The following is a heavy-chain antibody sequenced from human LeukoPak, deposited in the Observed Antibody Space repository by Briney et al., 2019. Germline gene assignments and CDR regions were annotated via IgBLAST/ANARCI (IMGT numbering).Heavy chain of an antibody. V-gene: IGHV1-69*13. CDR2: IIPIFGTA. J-gene: IGHJ1*01. D-gene: IGHD4-17*01. CDR1: GGTFSSYA. CDR3: ARDPRPDFDYGDSEYFQH. Sequence: SVKVSCKASGGTFSSYAISWVRQAPGQGLEWMGGIIPIFGTANYAQTFQGRVTITADESKSTAYMELSSLRSEDTAVYYCARDPRPDFDYGDSEYFQHWGQGTLVTVSS.